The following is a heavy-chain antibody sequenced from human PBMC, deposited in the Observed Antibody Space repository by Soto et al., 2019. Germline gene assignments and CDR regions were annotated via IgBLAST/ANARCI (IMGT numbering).Heavy chain of an antibody. J-gene: IGHJ6*03. CDR1: GVSISSYY. V-gene: IGHV4-59*08. CDR3: ARLWGRYYYYYMDV. CDR2: IYYSGST. D-gene: IGHD3-16*01. Sequence: SETLSLTCTVSGVSISSYYWSWIRQPPGKGLEWIGYIYYSGSTNYNPSLKSRVTISVDTSKNQFSLKLSSVTAADTAVYYCARLWGRYYYYYMDVWGKGTTVTVSS.